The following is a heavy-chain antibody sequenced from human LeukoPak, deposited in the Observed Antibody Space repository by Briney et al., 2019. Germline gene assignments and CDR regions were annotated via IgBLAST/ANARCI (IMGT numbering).Heavy chain of an antibody. CDR2: IYYSGST. Sequence: SQTLSLTCTVSGGSISSGGYYWGWIRQPPGKGLEWIGSIYYSGSTYYNPSLKSRVTISVDTSKNQFSLKLSSVTAADTAVYYCARLLCSSTSCYWGVWFDPWGQGTLVTVSS. J-gene: IGHJ5*02. D-gene: IGHD2-2*01. V-gene: IGHV4-39*01. CDR3: ARLLCSSTSCYWGVWFDP. CDR1: GGSISSGGYY.